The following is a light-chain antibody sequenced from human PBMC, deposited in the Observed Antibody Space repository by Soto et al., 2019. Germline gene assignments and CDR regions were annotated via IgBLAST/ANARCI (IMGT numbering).Light chain of an antibody. Sequence: QLVLTQPPSVTGATGQRVTISCTGSHSDIGAGYGVHWYQQFPHSAPKLLIYDTTNRPSGVTDRFSGSRSGTSASLAITGLQAEDEAEYYCQSFYSSRIGLIVGGGTKLTVL. CDR3: QSFYSSRIGLI. CDR2: DTT. V-gene: IGLV1-40*01. J-gene: IGLJ2*01. CDR1: HSDIGAGYG.